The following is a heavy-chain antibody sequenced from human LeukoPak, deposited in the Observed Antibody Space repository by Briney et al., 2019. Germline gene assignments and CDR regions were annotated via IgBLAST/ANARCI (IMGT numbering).Heavy chain of an antibody. D-gene: IGHD2-2*01. Sequence: GRSLRLSCAASGFTFDDYAMHWVRQAPVKGLEWVSGISWNSGSIGYADSVKGRFTISRDNAKNSLYLQMNSLRAEDTALYYCAKASSSTSFDYWGQGTLVTVSS. CDR1: GFTFDDYA. V-gene: IGHV3-9*01. J-gene: IGHJ4*02. CDR3: AKASSSTSFDY. CDR2: ISWNSGSI.